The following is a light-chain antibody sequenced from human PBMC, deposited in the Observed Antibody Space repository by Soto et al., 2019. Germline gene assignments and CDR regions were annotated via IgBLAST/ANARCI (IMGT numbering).Light chain of an antibody. V-gene: IGKV3-15*01. CDR2: DAS. CDR1: QSVSSR. CDR3: QQRSNWPPIT. Sequence: DIVMTQSPATLSVSLGERVTLTCRASQSVSSRLAWYQQKRGQAPRLLIYDASTRATGIPSRFSGSGSGTEFNLPISSLQSEDAAVYYCQQRSNWPPITFGQGTRLEIK. J-gene: IGKJ5*01.